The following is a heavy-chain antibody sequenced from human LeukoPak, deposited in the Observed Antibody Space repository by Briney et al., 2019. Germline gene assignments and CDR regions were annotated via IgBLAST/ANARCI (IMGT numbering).Heavy chain of an antibody. CDR1: GGSFSGYY. J-gene: IGHJ4*02. Sequence: SETLSLTCAVYGGSFSGYYWSWIRQPPGKGLEWIGEINHSGSTNYNPSLKSRVTISVDTSKNQFSLKLSSVTAADTAVYYCARGEYCLGSYYTYWGQGTLVTVSS. CDR3: ARGEYCLGSYYTY. CDR2: INHSGST. D-gene: IGHD3-10*01. V-gene: IGHV4-34*01.